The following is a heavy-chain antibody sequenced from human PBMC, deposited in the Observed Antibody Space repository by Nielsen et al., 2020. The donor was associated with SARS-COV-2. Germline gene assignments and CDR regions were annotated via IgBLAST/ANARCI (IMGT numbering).Heavy chain of an antibody. J-gene: IGHJ5*02. CDR2: IYYSGST. Sequence: SETLSLTCTVSGGSISSYYWSWIRQPPGKGLEWIGYIYYSGSTYYNPSLKSRVTISVDTSKSQFSLKLSSVTAADTAVYYCARVGGRTIFGVAPTFDPWGQGTLVTVSS. D-gene: IGHD3-3*01. CDR3: ARVGGRTIFGVAPTFDP. CDR1: GGSISSYY. V-gene: IGHV4-59*12.